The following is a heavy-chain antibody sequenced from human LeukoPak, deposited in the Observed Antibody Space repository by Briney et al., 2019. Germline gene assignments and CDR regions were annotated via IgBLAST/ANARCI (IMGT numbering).Heavy chain of an antibody. CDR3: ARAGQQLVRGYYFDY. CDR1: GFTFSSYW. J-gene: IGHJ4*02. Sequence: GGSLRLSCAASGFTFSSYWMSWVRQAPGKGLEWVATIKQDGSEKYYVDSVKGRFTIPRDNAKNSLYLQMNSLRAEDTAVYYCARAGQQLVRGYYFDYWGQGTLVTVSS. V-gene: IGHV3-7*03. D-gene: IGHD6-13*01. CDR2: IKQDGSEK.